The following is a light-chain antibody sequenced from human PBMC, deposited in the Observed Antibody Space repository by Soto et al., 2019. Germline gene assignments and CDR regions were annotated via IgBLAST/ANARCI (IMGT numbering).Light chain of an antibody. Sequence: IVLTQSPCPLSLSPGERATLSCMAIQSVSNNYLAWYQQKPGQAPRLLIYGASNRATGIPDRFSGSGSGTDFTLTISRLEPEDFAVYYCQQYGSSGTFGQGTKVDIK. V-gene: IGKV3-20*01. J-gene: IGKJ1*01. CDR3: QQYGSSGT. CDR2: GAS. CDR1: QSVSNNY.